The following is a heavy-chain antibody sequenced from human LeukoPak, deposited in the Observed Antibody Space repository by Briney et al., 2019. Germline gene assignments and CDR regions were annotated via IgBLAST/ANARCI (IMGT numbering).Heavy chain of an antibody. CDR1: GVSISSSNSY. J-gene: IGHJ4*02. Sequence: SETLSLTCTVSGVSISSSNSYWGWIRQPPGKGLEWIGSIYHSGSTYYNPSLKSRVTISVDTSKNQFSLKLSSVTAADTAVYYCARSIAAAGTHYFDYWGQGTLVTVSS. V-gene: IGHV4-39*07. D-gene: IGHD6-13*01. CDR3: ARSIAAAGTHYFDY. CDR2: IYHSGST.